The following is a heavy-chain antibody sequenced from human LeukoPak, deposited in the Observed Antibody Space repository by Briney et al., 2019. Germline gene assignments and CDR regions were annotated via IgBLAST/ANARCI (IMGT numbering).Heavy chain of an antibody. CDR1: GGSFSGHF. J-gene: IGHJ4*02. CDR2: ITDNEIT. V-gene: IGHV4-34*01. D-gene: IGHD1-26*01. Sequence: SATLSLTCAVYGGSFSGHFWSWIRQPPGKCLEWIVEITDNEITNSNPSLKSRVTVSVDTSKSQFSLNLSSVTAADTAVYYCARVGPGILDYWGQGALVTVSS. CDR3: ARVGPGILDY.